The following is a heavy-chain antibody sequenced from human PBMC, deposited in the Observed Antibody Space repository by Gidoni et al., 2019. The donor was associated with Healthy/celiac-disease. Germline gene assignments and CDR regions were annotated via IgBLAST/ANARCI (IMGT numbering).Heavy chain of an antibody. Sequence: QVQLVESGGGVVQPGRSLRLSCAASGFTFSSYGMHWVRQAPGKGLEWVAVISYDGSNKYYADSVKGRFTISRDNSKNTLYLQMNSLRAEDTAVYYCAKDRSLLWFGEQRGAFDIWGQGTMVTVSS. J-gene: IGHJ3*02. V-gene: IGHV3-30*18. CDR2: ISYDGSNK. D-gene: IGHD3-10*01. CDR3: AKDRSLLWFGEQRGAFDI. CDR1: GFTFSSYG.